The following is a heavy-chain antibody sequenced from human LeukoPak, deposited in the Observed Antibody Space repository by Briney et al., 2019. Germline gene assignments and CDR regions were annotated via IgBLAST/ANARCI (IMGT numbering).Heavy chain of an antibody. V-gene: IGHV3-23*01. J-gene: IGHJ6*02. CDR1: GFTFSSYA. D-gene: IGHD7-27*01. Sequence: PGGSLRLSCAASGFTFSSYAMTWVRQAPGKGLEWVSGIGATGYSTYYTDSVKGRFTISRDNSKNTLYLQMNSLRVEDTAVYYCARDKTGDRFMDVWGQGTTVTVSS. CDR2: IGATGYST. CDR3: ARDKTGDRFMDV.